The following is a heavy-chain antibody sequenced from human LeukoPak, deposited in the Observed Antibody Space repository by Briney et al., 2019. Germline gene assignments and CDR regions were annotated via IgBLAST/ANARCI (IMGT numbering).Heavy chain of an antibody. CDR3: ARIREYGAFDY. J-gene: IGHJ4*02. Sequence: SETLSLTCAVSGGSISSSNWWTWVRQPPGKGLEWIGEIYHSGSPNYNPSLQSRVTISVDKSKNQFSLRLTSVTAADTAVYYCARIREYGAFDYWGQGTLVTVSS. D-gene: IGHD3-10*01. CDR2: IYHSGSP. V-gene: IGHV4-4*02. CDR1: GGSISSSNW.